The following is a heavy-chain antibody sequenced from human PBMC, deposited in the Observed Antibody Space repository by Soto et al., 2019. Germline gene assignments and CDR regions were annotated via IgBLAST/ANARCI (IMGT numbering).Heavy chain of an antibody. D-gene: IGHD3-10*01. Sequence: QVQLQESGPGLVKPSQTLSLTCTVSGCSIRRDYYDWSWIRKPPGKGLEWIGYIYYSGSTYYNPSLKSRVTISIGASRIHFSLQRTSVTAADTAVYYWARGDATTPMAGSWGQGTLVSVSS. CDR2: IYYSGST. CDR1: GCSIRRDYYD. V-gene: IGHV4-30-4*01. CDR3: ARGDATTPMAGS. J-gene: IGHJ4*02.